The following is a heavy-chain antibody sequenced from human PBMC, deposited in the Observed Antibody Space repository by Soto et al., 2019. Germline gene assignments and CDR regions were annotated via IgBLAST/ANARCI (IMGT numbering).Heavy chain of an antibody. J-gene: IGHJ4*02. CDR1: GDPVSGGAYY. CDR3: AAKLGTTHYFDF. V-gene: IGHV4-31*03. Sequence: QVQLQESGPGLVQPSQTLSLTCSVSGDPVSGGAYYWTWVRQHPVKGLEWIGYIYHTGSTYYNPSLQSRLTMSIDTSKNQFSLHLYSVTAADTAVYFCAAKLGTTHYFDFWGQGSLVAVSS. CDR2: IYHTGST. D-gene: IGHD7-27*01.